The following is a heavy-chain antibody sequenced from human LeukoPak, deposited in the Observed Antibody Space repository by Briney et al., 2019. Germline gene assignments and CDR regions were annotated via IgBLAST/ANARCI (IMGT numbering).Heavy chain of an antibody. CDR2: MNPNSGNT. V-gene: IGHV1-8*01. CDR1: GYTFTSYD. J-gene: IGHJ6*02. CDR3: VGGSYYDYYYGMDV. Sequence: ASVKVSCKASGYTFTSYDINWVRQATGQGLEWMGWMNPNSGNTGYAQKFQGRVTMTRNTSISTAYMELSSLRSEDTAVYYCVGGSYYDYYYGMDVWGQGTAATVSS. D-gene: IGHD1-26*01.